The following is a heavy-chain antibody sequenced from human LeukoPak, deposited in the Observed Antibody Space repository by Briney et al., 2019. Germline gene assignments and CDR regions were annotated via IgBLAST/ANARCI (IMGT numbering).Heavy chain of an antibody. CDR1: GFSLSTSGVG. D-gene: IGHD6-25*01. CDR3: AHSKSYSSGLDS. CDR2: IYWDDDK. V-gene: IGHV2-5*02. J-gene: IGHJ4*02. Sequence: SGPTLVNPTQTLTLTCTFSGFSLSTSGVGVGWIRQPPGKALGWLALIYWDDDKRYSPSLTSTLTITKDTSKNQMVLTMTSMDPVNTATYYCAHSKSYSSGLDSWGQGTLVTVSS.